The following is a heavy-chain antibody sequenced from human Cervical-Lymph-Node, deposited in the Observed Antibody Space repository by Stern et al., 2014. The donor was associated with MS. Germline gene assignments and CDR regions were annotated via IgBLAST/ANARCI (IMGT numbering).Heavy chain of an antibody. D-gene: IGHD1/OR15-1a*01. V-gene: IGHV3-33*01. Sequence: VQLLESGGGVVQPGRSLRLSCAASGFTFNNYGMHWVRQAPGKGLEWVAVIWYDGNIEYYADSVKGRFTISRDNSKNTLYLQMNRLRAEDTAVYYCARNKYYYYAMDVWGPGTTVTVSS. J-gene: IGHJ6*02. CDR3: ARNKYYYYAMDV. CDR1: GFTFNNYG. CDR2: IWYDGNIE.